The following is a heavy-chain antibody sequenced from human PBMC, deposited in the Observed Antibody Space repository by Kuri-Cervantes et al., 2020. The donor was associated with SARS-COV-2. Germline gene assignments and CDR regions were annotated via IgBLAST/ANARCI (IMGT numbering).Heavy chain of an antibody. V-gene: IGHV3-30*14. D-gene: IGHD3-10*01. Sequence: GESLKISCAASGFTFSSFAMHWVRQAPGKGLEWVAVISYDGSNKYYADSVKGRFTISRDNSKNTLYLQMNSLRAEDTAVYYCARNLQRGLYYFDSWGQGTLVTVSS. CDR2: ISYDGSNK. CDR3: ARNLQRGLYYFDS. CDR1: GFTFSSFA. J-gene: IGHJ4*02.